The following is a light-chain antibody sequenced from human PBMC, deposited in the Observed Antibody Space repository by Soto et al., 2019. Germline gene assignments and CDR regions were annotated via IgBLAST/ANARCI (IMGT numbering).Light chain of an antibody. J-gene: IGKJ4*01. CDR3: QQRASWPLT. CDR2: DAS. CDR1: QSVGGR. V-gene: IGKV3-11*01. Sequence: EIELTQSPATLSLSPGERATLSCRASQSVGGRLGWFQQKPGRAPRLLIYDASIRATGIPARFSGSGSGTDFILTISSLEPEDFGVYYCQQRASWPLTFGGGTRVEI.